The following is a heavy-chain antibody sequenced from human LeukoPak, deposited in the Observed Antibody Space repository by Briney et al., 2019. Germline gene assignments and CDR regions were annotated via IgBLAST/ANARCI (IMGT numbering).Heavy chain of an antibody. J-gene: IGHJ4*02. CDR2: IHHSGST. CDR1: GGSFSDYY. D-gene: IGHD6-13*01. Sequence: PSETLSLTCAVYGGSFSDYYWSWIRQPPGKGLEWIGEIHHSGSTNYNPSLKSRVTISVDTSKNQFSLNLGSVTAADTAVYYCARVGPDISSWHYWGQGTLATVSS. V-gene: IGHV4-34*01. CDR3: ARVGPDISSWHY.